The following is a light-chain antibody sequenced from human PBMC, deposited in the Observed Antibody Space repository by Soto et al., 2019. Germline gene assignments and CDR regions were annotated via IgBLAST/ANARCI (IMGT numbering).Light chain of an antibody. V-gene: IGKV1-39*01. CDR2: VAS. CDR1: QSIGRY. J-gene: IGKJ1*01. CDR3: QQTHRTPWT. Sequence: DIQMTQSPSSLSASAGDRVTITCRASQSIGRYLSWYQQQPGKAPKVLISVASTLQSGVPSRFSGSESETDFTLTISSLEPEDFATYYCQQTHRTPWTFGQGTKVEIK.